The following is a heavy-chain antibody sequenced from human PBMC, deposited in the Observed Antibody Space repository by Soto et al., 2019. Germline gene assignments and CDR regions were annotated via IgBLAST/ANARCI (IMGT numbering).Heavy chain of an antibody. CDR1: GYTFTGCY. V-gene: IGHV1-2*02. Sequence: ASVKVSCKASGYTFTGCYMHWVRQAPGQGLEWMGWINPNSGGTNYAQKFQGRVTMTRDTSISTAYMELSRLRSDDTAVYYCARDNSRPAARGGWFDPWGQGTLVTVSS. CDR2: INPNSGGT. J-gene: IGHJ5*02. CDR3: ARDNSRPAARGGWFDP. D-gene: IGHD6-6*01.